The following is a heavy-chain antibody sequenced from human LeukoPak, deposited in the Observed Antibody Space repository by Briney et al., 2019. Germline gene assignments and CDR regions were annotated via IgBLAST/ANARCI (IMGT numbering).Heavy chain of an antibody. D-gene: IGHD5-12*01. CDR1: GFTFSNCG. CDR2: ISRSSSTI. J-gene: IGHJ4*02. Sequence: GSLRLSCTASGFTFSNCGMHWVRQAPGKGLEWVSYISRSSSTIYYADSVKGRFTISRDNAKNSLYLQMNSLRAEDTAVYYCARVVGIVATIDYWGQGTLVTVSS. V-gene: IGHV3-48*01. CDR3: ARVVGIVATIDY.